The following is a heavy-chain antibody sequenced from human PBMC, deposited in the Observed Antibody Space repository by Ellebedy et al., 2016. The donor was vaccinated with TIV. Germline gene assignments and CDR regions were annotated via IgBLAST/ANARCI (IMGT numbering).Heavy chain of an antibody. D-gene: IGHD1-14*01. CDR3: ARDFLPVSPDYFDY. CDR2: LGFDGTTK. J-gene: IGHJ4*02. Sequence: GGSLRLXXAASGFKFTSYEMNWVRQAPGKGLEWVAVLGFDGTTKKYADFVKGRFTVSRDTSKNTLYLQMNTLSVDYTAVYYCARDFLPVSPDYFDYWGQGTLVTVSS. V-gene: IGHV3-30-3*01. CDR1: GFKFTSYE.